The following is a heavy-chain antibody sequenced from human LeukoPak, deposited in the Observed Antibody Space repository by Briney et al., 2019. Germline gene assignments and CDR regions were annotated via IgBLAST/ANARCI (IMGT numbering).Heavy chain of an antibody. J-gene: IGHJ3*02. CDR2: ISAYNGNT. Sequence: ASVKVSCKASGYTFTSYGISWVRQAPGQGLEWMGWISAYNGNTNYAQKLQGRVTMTPDTSTSTAYMELRSLRSDDTAVYYCARPTAGYDSSGYDAFDIWGQGTMVTVSS. CDR1: GYTFTSYG. V-gene: IGHV1-18*01. D-gene: IGHD3-22*01. CDR3: ARPTAGYDSSGYDAFDI.